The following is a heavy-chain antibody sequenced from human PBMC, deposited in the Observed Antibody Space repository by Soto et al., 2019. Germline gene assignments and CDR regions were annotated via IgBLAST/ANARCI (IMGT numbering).Heavy chain of an antibody. CDR2: ISAYNGNT. D-gene: IGHD3-3*01. Sequence: ASVKVSCKASGYTFTSYGISWVRQPPGQGLEWMGWISAYNGNTNYAQKLQGRVTMTTDTSTSTAYMELRSLRSDDTAVYYCAREGGITIFGVVSSPPLYYYYGMDVWGQGTTVTVSS. J-gene: IGHJ6*02. CDR1: GYTFTSYG. CDR3: AREGGITIFGVVSSPPLYYYYGMDV. V-gene: IGHV1-18*01.